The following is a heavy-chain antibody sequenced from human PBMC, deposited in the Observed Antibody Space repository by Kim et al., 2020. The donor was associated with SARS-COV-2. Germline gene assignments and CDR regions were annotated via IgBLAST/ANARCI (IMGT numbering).Heavy chain of an antibody. Sequence: APGKGRVTISRDNSKNTLDLQMNSLKTEDTAVYYCTTDPPLDCDSPRAGYWGQGTLVTVSS. CDR3: TTDPPLDCDSPRAGY. D-gene: IGHD3-22*01. J-gene: IGHJ4*02. V-gene: IGHV3-15*01.